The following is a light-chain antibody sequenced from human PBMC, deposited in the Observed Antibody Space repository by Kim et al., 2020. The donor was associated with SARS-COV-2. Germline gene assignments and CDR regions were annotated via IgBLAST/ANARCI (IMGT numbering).Light chain of an antibody. CDR1: NIGSKN. V-gene: IGLV3-9*01. CDR3: QVWDSSTWV. CDR2: RDS. J-gene: IGLJ3*02. Sequence: SYELTQPLSVSVALGQTARITCGGNNIGSKNVHWYQQKPGQAPVLVIYRDSNRPSGIHERFSGSNSGNTATLTISRAQAGDEADYYCQVWDSSTWVFGGGTQLTVL.